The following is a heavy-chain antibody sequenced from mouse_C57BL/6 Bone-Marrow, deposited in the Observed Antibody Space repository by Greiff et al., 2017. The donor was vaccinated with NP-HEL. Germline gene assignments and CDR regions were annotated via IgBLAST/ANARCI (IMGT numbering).Heavy chain of an antibody. J-gene: IGHJ4*01. CDR1: GFTFSSYT. D-gene: IGHD1-1*01. CDR2: IRGGGGNT. Sequence: EVQVVESGGGLVKPGGSLKLSCAASGFTFSSYTLSWVRQTPEKRLEWVATIRGGGGNTYYPDSVKGRVTISRDKAKNTLYLQMSSLRSEDTALYYCARRYYDGPYYAMDYWGQGTSVTVSS. CDR3: ARRYYDGPYYAMDY. V-gene: IGHV5-9*01.